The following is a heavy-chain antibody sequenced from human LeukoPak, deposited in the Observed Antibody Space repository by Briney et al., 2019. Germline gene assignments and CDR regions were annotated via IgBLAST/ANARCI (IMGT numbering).Heavy chain of an antibody. J-gene: IGHJ3*02. D-gene: IGHD3-22*01. Sequence: GGSLRLSCAASGFTLSSYAMYWVRQAPGKGLEWVSSISSSSSYIYYADSVKGRFTISRDNAKNSLYLQMNSLRAEDTAVYYCVKGPNYYDSSGYIWDAFDIWGQGTMVTVSS. CDR2: ISSSSSYI. V-gene: IGHV3-21*01. CDR1: GFTLSSYA. CDR3: VKGPNYYDSSGYIWDAFDI.